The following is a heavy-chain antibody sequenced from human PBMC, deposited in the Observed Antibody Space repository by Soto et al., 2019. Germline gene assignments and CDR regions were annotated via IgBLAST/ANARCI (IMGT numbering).Heavy chain of an antibody. D-gene: IGHD6-13*01. Sequence: GPTLVNPTQTLTLTCTFSWFSLSTSGVGVGWIRQPPGKALEWLALIYWDDDKRYSPSLKSRLTITKDTSKNQVVLTMTNMDPVDTAIYYCAHRTGIAAAGDVGWFDPWGQGTLVTVSS. J-gene: IGHJ5*02. V-gene: IGHV2-5*02. CDR3: AHRTGIAAAGDVGWFDP. CDR2: IYWDDDK. CDR1: WFSLSTSGVG.